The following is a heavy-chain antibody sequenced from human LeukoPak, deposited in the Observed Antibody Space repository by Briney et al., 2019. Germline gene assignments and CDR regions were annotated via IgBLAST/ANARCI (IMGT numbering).Heavy chain of an antibody. CDR3: VRLRRNSDTSGFYYYYDF. Sequence: PGGSLRLSCLASGYTFSSYIINWVRQAPGKGLEWVSSISVRSNYIYYADSVRGRFRISRDDARDSLYLQMNSLRAEDTAVYYRVRLRRNSDTSGFYYYYDFWGQGTLVTVSS. D-gene: IGHD3-22*01. J-gene: IGHJ4*02. CDR1: GYTFSSYI. V-gene: IGHV3-21*01. CDR2: ISVRSNYI.